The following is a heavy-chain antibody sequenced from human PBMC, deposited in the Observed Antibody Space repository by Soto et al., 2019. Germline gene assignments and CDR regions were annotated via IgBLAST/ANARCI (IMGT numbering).Heavy chain of an antibody. Sequence: QVQLQQWGAGLLKPSETLSITCAVYGGSFSGYYWSWIRQPPGKGLEWIGEINHSGSTNYNPSLKRRVTISVDTSKNQFSLKVSSVTAADTAVYYCARGSTIFGLTYWGQGTLVTVSS. CDR2: INHSGST. CDR3: ARGSTIFGLTY. V-gene: IGHV4-34*01. D-gene: IGHD3-3*01. CDR1: GGSFSGYY. J-gene: IGHJ4*02.